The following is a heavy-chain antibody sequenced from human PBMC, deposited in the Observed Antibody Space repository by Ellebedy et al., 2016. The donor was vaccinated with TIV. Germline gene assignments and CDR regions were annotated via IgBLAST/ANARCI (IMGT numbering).Heavy chain of an antibody. J-gene: IGHJ4*02. CDR2: ITRDGDYT. Sequence: PGGSLRLSCAASGFTFSISAMSWVRQAPGKGLEWVSLITRDGDYTKYADSVKGRFVISRDSSRNFLSLQMNSLTTEDTALYYCARERLRYFENWGQGTLVTVPS. CDR1: GFTFSISA. CDR3: ARERLRYFEN. D-gene: IGHD3-16*01. V-gene: IGHV3-43*02.